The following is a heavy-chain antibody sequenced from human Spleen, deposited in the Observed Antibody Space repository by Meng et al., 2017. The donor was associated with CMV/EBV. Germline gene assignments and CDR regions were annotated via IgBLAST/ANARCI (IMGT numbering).Heavy chain of an antibody. CDR1: GFTFSSYG. CDR2: IWYDGSNK. Sequence: GESLKISCAASGFTFSSYGMHWVRQAPGKGLEWVAVIWYDGSNKYYADSVKGRFTISRDNSKNTLYLQMSSLRAEDTAVYYCAKQAGISGMGGDYYYYGMDVWGQGTTVTVSS. J-gene: IGHJ6*02. CDR3: AKQAGISGMGGDYYYYGMDV. V-gene: IGHV3-33*06. D-gene: IGHD1-20*01.